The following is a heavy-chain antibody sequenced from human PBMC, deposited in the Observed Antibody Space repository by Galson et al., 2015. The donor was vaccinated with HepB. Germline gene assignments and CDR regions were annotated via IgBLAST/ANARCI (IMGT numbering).Heavy chain of an antibody. CDR2: IWYDGSNK. J-gene: IGHJ6*02. D-gene: IGHD5-12*01. CDR1: GFTFSSYG. Sequence: SLRLSCAASGFTFSSYGMHWVRQAPGKGLEWVAVIWYDGSNKYYADSVKGRFTISRDNSKNTLYLQMNSLRAEDTAVYYCARPESRGYSGYDLYYYGMDVWGQGTTVAVSS. V-gene: IGHV3-33*08. CDR3: ARPESRGYSGYDLYYYGMDV.